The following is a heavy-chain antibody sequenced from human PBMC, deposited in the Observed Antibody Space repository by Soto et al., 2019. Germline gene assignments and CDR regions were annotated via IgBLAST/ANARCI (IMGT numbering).Heavy chain of an antibody. Sequence: GGSLRLSCAASGFTLSDYWMHWVRQVPGKGLVRLSHISVDSADTTYADSVKGRFTISRDNAKNSLFLQLTSLRDEDTAVYYSARAVGNYYGMDVWGQGTTVTVSS. CDR2: ISVDSADT. CDR1: GFTLSDYW. D-gene: IGHD1-26*01. V-gene: IGHV3-11*06. CDR3: ARAVGNYYGMDV. J-gene: IGHJ6*02.